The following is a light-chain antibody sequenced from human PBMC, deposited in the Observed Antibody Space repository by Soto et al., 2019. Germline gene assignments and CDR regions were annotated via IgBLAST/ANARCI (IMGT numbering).Light chain of an antibody. CDR3: QTWLSSGIRV. CDR1: SGHSNYI. V-gene: IGLV4-69*01. J-gene: IGLJ3*02. CDR2: VNSDGSH. Sequence: QLVLTQSPSASASLGASVKLTCTLTSGHSNYIIVWHQQQPEKGPRYLMKVNSDGSHIKGDGIPDRFSGSSSGAERYLTISRLQSEDEADYYCQTWLSSGIRVFGGGTQLTVL.